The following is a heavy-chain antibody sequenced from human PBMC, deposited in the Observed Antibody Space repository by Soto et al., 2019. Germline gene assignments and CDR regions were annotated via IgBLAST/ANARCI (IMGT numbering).Heavy chain of an antibody. CDR3: ARDPSAVLVRGVIINHMDV. CDR2: ISAYNGNT. Sequence: ASVKVSCKASGYTFTSYGISWVRQAPGQGLEWMGWISAYNGNTNYAQKLQGRVTMTTDTSTSTAYMELRSLRSDDTAVYYCARDPSAVLVRGVIINHMDVWGQGTTVTVSS. J-gene: IGHJ6*02. V-gene: IGHV1-18*01. D-gene: IGHD3-10*01. CDR1: GYTFTSYG.